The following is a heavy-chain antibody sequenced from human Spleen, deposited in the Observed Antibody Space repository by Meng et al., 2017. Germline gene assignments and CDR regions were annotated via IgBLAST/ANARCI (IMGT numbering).Heavy chain of an antibody. J-gene: IGHJ5*02. CDR1: GFTFSSYW. V-gene: IGHV3-7*03. Sequence: LSLTCAASGFTFSSYWMSWLRQAPGKGLEWVANIAHDGSEKYYVDSVRGRFTISRDNAKNSLYLEMNSLRAEDTAVYYCAKDRKTGIAATQNWFDPWGQGTLVTVSS. CDR2: IAHDGSEK. CDR3: AKDRKTGIAATQNWFDP. D-gene: IGHD6-13*01.